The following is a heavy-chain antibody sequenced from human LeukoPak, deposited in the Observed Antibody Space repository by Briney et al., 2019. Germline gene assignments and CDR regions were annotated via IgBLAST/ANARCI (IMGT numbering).Heavy chain of an antibody. CDR2: IYHSGST. V-gene: IGHV4-4*02. CDR3: AGDPYYYDSSAGAFDI. CDR1: GGSISSSNW. Sequence: SETLSLTCAVSGGSISSSNWWSWVRQPPGKGLEWIGEIYHSGSTNYNPSLKSRVTISVDKSKNQFSLKLSSVTAADTAVYYCAGDPYYYDSSAGAFDIWGQGTMVTVSS. J-gene: IGHJ3*02. D-gene: IGHD3-22*01.